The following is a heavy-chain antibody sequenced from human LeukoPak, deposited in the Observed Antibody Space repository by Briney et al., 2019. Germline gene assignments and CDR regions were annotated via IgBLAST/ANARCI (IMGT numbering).Heavy chain of an antibody. CDR3: ARQGYDILTGYIDAFDI. CDR1: GGSISSYY. CDR2: ISYSGST. Sequence: PSETLSLTCTVSGGSISSYYWSWIRQPPGKGLEWIGYISYSGSTNYNPSLKRRVTISIDTSKNQFSLELRSVTAADTAIYYCARQGYDILTGYIDAFDIWGQGTMVTVSS. D-gene: IGHD3-9*01. V-gene: IGHV4-59*08. J-gene: IGHJ3*02.